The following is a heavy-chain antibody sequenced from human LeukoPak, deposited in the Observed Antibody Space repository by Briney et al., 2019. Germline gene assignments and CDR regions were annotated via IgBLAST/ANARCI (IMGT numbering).Heavy chain of an antibody. CDR3: AKSGIRHGDHVNFDY. V-gene: IGHV3-9*01. J-gene: IGHJ4*02. CDR2: ISWNSGSI. Sequence: GRSLRLSCAASGFTFDDYAMHWVRQAPGKGLEWVSGISWNSGSIGYADSVKGRFTISRDNAKNSLYLQMNSLRAEDTALYYCAKSGIRHGDHVNFDYWGQGTLVTVSS. CDR1: GFTFDDYA. D-gene: IGHD4-17*01.